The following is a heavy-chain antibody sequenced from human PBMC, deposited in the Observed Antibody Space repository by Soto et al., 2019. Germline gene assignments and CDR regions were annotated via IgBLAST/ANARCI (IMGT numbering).Heavy chain of an antibody. CDR3: ARVAHYYDSSGYPGSLDY. CDR2: IHYSGST. V-gene: IGHV4-31*03. Sequence: QVQLQESGPGLVKPSQTLSLTCTVSGGSISSGGYYWNWIRQHPGKGLEWIGYIHYSGSTYYNPSLKSRITISLDTSKNQFSLKLSSVTAADTAVYYCARVAHYYDSSGYPGSLDYWGKGTLVTVSS. CDR1: GGSISSGGYY. J-gene: IGHJ4*02. D-gene: IGHD3-22*01.